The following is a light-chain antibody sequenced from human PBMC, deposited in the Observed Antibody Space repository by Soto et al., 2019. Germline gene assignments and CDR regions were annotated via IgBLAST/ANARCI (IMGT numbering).Light chain of an antibody. J-gene: IGKJ1*01. CDR3: QQYNTYSPRNP. CDR1: QIISRY. Sequence: DIQMTQSPSSLTASVGDRVTITCRASQIISRYLSWYQQKPGKAPKLLIYLASSLQSGVPSRFSGSGSGTDFNLTISSLQPDDFATYYCQQYNTYSPRNPFGQGTKVDIK. V-gene: IGKV1-39*01. CDR2: LAS.